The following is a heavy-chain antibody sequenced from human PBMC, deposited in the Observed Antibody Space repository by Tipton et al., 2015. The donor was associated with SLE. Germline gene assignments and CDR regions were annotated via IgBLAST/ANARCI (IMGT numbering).Heavy chain of an antibody. CDR3: ARSDYADY. CDR1: GFTFSNYA. V-gene: IGHV3-23*01. CDR2: ISSGGVST. Sequence: SLRLSCAASGFTFSNYAMNWVRQAPGKGLEWVSAISSGGVSTYYADSVKGRFTISRDNAKNTLYLQLNSLRAEDTAVYYCARSDYADYWGQGTLVTVSS. J-gene: IGHJ4*02.